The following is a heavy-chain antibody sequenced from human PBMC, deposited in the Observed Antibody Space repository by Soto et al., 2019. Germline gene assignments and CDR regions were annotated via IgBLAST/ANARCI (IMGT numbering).Heavy chain of an antibody. CDR1: GGSFSGYY. V-gene: IGHV4-34*01. D-gene: IGHD6-19*01. J-gene: IGHJ6*02. CDR2: INHSGST. Sequence: SETLSLTCAVYGGSFSGYYWSWIRQPPGKGLEWIGEINHSGSTNYNPSLKSRVTISVDTSKNQFSLKLSSVTAADTAVYYCARGYNAVQQWLLIHSYYYYGMDVWGQGTTVTVSS. CDR3: ARGYNAVQQWLLIHSYYYYGMDV.